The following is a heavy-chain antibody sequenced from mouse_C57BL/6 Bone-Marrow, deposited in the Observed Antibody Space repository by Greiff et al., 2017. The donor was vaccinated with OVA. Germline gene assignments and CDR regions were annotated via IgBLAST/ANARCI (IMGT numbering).Heavy chain of an antibody. V-gene: IGHV3-1*01. CDR3: ARGSYGNFDY. Sequence: EVQVVESGPGMVKPSQSLSLTCTVTGYSITSGYDWHWIRHFPGNKLEWMGYISYSGSTNYNPSLKSRISITHDTSKNHFFLKLNSVTTEDTATYYCARGSYGNFDYWGQGTTLTVSS. CDR2: ISYSGST. D-gene: IGHD1-1*01. J-gene: IGHJ2*01. CDR1: GYSITSGYD.